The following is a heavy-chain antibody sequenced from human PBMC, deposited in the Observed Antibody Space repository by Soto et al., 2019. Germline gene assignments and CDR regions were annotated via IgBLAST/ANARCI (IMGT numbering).Heavy chain of an antibody. CDR2: ISVSGGST. CDR3: AKGMYYYDSSGYRLFDY. V-gene: IGHV3-23*01. J-gene: IGHJ4*02. Sequence: AGGSLRLSCAASGFTFRNYAMNWGRQAPGKGLEWVSGISVSGGSTYYADSVKGRFTVSRDNSKNTVFLQMNSLRAEDTAVYFCAKGMYYYDSSGYRLFDYWVQGTLVTVSS. CDR1: GFTFRNYA. D-gene: IGHD3-22*01.